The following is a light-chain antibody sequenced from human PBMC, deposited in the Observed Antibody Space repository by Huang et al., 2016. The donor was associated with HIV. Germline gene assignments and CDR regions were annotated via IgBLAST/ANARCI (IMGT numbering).Light chain of an antibody. CDR2: WAS. CDR1: QSGSYRSNNTNS. J-gene: IGKJ4*01. CDR3: QQYYSIPLT. V-gene: IGKV4-1*01. Sequence: DIVMTQSPDSLAVSLGERATINCKSSQSGSYRSNNTNSLAMYQQKPGQPPKLRIYWASPREAGVPDRFSGSGSGTDFTLTISSLQAEDVAVYYCQQYYSIPLTFGGGTKVEIK.